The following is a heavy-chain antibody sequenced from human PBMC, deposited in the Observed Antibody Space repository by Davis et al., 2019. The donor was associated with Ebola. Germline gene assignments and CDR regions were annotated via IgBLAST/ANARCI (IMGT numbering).Heavy chain of an antibody. D-gene: IGHD6-19*01. CDR1: GYTFTSYG. CDR2: ISAYNGNT. J-gene: IGHJ6*02. CDR3: ARRTSSGWYGMDV. Sequence: ASVKVSCKASGYTFTSYGISWVRQAPGQGLEWMGWISAYNGNTNYAQKLQGRVTMTTDTSTSTAYMELSSLRSEDTAVYYCARRTSSGWYGMDVWGQGTTVTVSS. V-gene: IGHV1-18*01.